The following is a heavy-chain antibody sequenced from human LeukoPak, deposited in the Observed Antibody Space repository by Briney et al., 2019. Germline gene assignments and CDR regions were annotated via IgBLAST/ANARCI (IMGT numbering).Heavy chain of an antibody. Sequence: ASVKVSCKASGGTFSSYAISWVRQAPGQGLGWMGGIILIFGTGTYAQKFQGRVTTTADESTSTAFMELSSLRSADTAVYYCAGPLYYYFWSGYSKPFYYYYYMDVWGKGTTVTVSS. CDR3: AGPLYYYFWSGYSKPFYYYYYMDV. V-gene: IGHV1-69*13. CDR2: IILIFGTG. CDR1: GGTFSSYA. D-gene: IGHD3-3*01. J-gene: IGHJ6*03.